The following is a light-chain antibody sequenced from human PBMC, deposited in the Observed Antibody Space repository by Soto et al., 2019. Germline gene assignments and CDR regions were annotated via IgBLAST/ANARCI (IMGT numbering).Light chain of an antibody. CDR1: QSVSTN. CDR3: QQYNKWPPT. J-gene: IGKJ1*01. V-gene: IGKV3-15*01. Sequence: EIVMTQSPATLSVSPGERATLSCRASQSVSTNLAWYQQKPGQAPRLLIYRASTRATGIPARFSGSGSGTEFTLTISSLQSEDFAVYHCQQYNKWPPTFGQGTKVDIK. CDR2: RAS.